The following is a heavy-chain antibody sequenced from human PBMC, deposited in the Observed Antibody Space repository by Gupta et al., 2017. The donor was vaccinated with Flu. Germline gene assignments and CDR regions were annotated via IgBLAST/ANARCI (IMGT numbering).Heavy chain of an antibody. D-gene: IGHD5-24*01. CDR1: GGSFSGYY. CDR2: INHSGST. V-gene: IGHV4-34*01. Sequence: QVQLQQWGAGLMKPSETLSLTCAVDGGSFSGYYWSLIRQPPGKGLEWIGEINHSGSTNYNPSLKSRVTISVDTSKNQFSLKLSSVTAADTAVYYCARAEMATIKSYFDYWGQGTLVTVSS. CDR3: ARAEMATIKSYFDY. J-gene: IGHJ4*02.